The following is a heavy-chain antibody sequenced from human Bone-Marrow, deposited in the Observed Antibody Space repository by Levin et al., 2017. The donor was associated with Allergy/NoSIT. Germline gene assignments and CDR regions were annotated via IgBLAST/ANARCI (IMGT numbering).Heavy chain of an antibody. CDR1: GFTFSNYF. Sequence: PGGSLRLSCAASGFTFSNYFMHWVRQAPGQGLVWVSRIKGDGTSTSYAGSVKGRFTISRDNAKNTVYLQMNSLRAEDTAVYYCARDLDWLLYDYWGQGTLVTVSS. J-gene: IGHJ4*02. V-gene: IGHV3-74*01. CDR2: IKGDGTST. CDR3: ARDLDWLLYDY. D-gene: IGHD3/OR15-3a*01.